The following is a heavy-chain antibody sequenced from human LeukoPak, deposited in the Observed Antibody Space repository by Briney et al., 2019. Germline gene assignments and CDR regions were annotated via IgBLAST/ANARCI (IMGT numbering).Heavy chain of an antibody. Sequence: GGSLRLSCAASGFTFSSYAMHWVRQAPGKGLEWVAVISYDGSNKYYADSVKGRFTISRDNSKNTLYLQMNTLRAEDTAVYYCAKDFALVIIDWGQGTLVTVSS. D-gene: IGHD3/OR15-3a*01. J-gene: IGHJ4*02. V-gene: IGHV3-30*04. CDR1: GFTFSSYA. CDR2: ISYDGSNK. CDR3: AKDFALVIID.